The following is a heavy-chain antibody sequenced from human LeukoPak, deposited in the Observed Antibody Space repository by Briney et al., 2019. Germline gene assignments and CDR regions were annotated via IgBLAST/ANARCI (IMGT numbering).Heavy chain of an antibody. CDR2: ISSSSSTI. J-gene: IGHJ4*02. D-gene: IGHD3-22*01. CDR1: GFTFSSYS. CDR3: ARDRHKYNYDSGGYPPY. V-gene: IGHV3-48*01. Sequence: GGSLRLSCAASGFTFSSYSMLWVRQAPGKGLEWVAYISSSSSTIYYADSVKGRFTISRDNAKNSLYLQMNTLRADDTALYYCARDRHKYNYDSGGYPPYWGQGTLVTVSS.